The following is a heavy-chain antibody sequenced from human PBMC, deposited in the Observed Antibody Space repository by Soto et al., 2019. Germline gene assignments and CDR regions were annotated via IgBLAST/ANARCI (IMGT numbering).Heavy chain of an antibody. V-gene: IGHV4-31*03. J-gene: IGHJ4*02. D-gene: IGHD3-22*01. CDR3: AREGYDRGVADY. CDR1: GGSISSGGYY. CDR2: IYYSGST. Sequence: SETLSLTCTVSGGSISSGGYYWSWIRQHPGKGLEWIGYIYYSGSTYYNPSLKSRVTISVDPSKNQFSLKLSSVTAADTAVYYCAREGYDRGVADYWGQGTLVTVSS.